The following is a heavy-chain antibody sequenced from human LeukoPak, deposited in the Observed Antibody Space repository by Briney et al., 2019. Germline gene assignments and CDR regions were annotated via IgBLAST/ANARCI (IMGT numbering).Heavy chain of an antibody. CDR1: GGSISSGGYY. V-gene: IGHV4-30-2*01. CDR3: ARSSRLPTGAFDI. CDR2: IYHSGST. Sequence: PSQTLSLTCTVSGGSISSGGYYWSWIRQPPGKGLEWIGYIYHSGSTYYNPSLKSRVTISVDTSKNQFSLKLSSVTAADTAVYYCARSSRLPTGAFDIWGQGTMVTVSS. J-gene: IGHJ3*02. D-gene: IGHD4-11*01.